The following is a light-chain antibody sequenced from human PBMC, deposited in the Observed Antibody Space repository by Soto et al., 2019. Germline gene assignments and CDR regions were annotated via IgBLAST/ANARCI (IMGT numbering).Light chain of an antibody. J-gene: IGLJ3*02. CDR2: LNSDGSH. CDR3: QTWGTGIRV. CDR1: SGHSNYA. Sequence: QPVLTQSPSASASLGASVKLTCTLSSGHSNYAIAWHQQQPEKGPRYLMKLNSDGSHNKGDGIPDRFSGSSSGAERYLTISSLQSEDEADYYCQTWGTGIRVFGGGTKLT. V-gene: IGLV4-69*01.